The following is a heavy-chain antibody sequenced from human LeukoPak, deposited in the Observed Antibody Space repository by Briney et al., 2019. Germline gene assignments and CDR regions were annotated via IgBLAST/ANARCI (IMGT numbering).Heavy chain of an antibody. D-gene: IGHD6-13*01. J-gene: IGHJ4*02. CDR1: GFTISSYG. Sequence: GGSLRLSCAASGFTISSYGMHWVRQAPGKGLEWVAVISYDGSNKYYADSVKGRFTISRDNSKNTLYLQMNSLRAEDTAVYYCAKDSGSRYYFDYWGQGTLVTVSS. CDR3: AKDSGSRYYFDY. CDR2: ISYDGSNK. V-gene: IGHV3-30*18.